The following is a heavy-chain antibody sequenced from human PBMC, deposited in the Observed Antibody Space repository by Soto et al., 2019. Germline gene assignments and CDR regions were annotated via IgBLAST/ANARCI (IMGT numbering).Heavy chain of an antibody. CDR1: GGSISSSSYY. Sequence: SETLSLTCTVSGGSISSSSYYWGWIRQPPGKGLEWIGYIYYSGSTNYNPSLKSRVTISVDTSKNQFSLKLSSVTAADTAVYYCARVDDSGGAFDIWGQGTMVTVSS. CDR2: IYYSGST. CDR3: ARVDDSGGAFDI. D-gene: IGHD3-16*01. J-gene: IGHJ3*02. V-gene: IGHV4-61*05.